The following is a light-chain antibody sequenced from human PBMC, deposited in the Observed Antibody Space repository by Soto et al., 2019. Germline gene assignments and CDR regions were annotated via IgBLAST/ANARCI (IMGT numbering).Light chain of an antibody. Sequence: EVVMTQSPATLSVSPGERATLSCRASQSVRSNLAWYQQKPGQAPRLLIYGASSRATGIPDRFSGSGSGTDFTLTISRLEPEDVAVYYCQQYGSSPWTFGQGTKVDIK. CDR2: GAS. V-gene: IGKV3-20*01. J-gene: IGKJ1*01. CDR1: QSVRSN. CDR3: QQYGSSPWT.